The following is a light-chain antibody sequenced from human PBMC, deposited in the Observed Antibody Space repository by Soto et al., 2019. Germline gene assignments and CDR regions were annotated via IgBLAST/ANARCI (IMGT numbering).Light chain of an antibody. Sequence: DIQMPQSPSTLSGSVGDRVTITCRASQTISSWLAWYQQKPGKAPKLLIYKASTLKSGVPSRFSGSVSGTEFTLTISSLQPDDFATYYCQHYNSYSEAFGQGTKVDIK. CDR1: QTISSW. CDR2: KAS. J-gene: IGKJ1*01. CDR3: QHYNSYSEA. V-gene: IGKV1-5*03.